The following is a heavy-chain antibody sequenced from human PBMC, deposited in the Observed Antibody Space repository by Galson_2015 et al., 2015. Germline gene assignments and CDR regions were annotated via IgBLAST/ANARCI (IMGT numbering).Heavy chain of an antibody. J-gene: IGHJ4*02. V-gene: IGHV3-53*01. D-gene: IGHD2-21*01. CDR3: ARDRGDGGFLDF. CDR2: INADGAT. CDR1: GFTVSNKY. Sequence: LRLSCAASGFTVSNKYMNWVRQAPGQGLEWVSVINADGATHYADFAKGRFTISRDNSKNTLYLQMNSVRVEDTAVYYCARDRGDGGFLDFWGQGTLVTVSS.